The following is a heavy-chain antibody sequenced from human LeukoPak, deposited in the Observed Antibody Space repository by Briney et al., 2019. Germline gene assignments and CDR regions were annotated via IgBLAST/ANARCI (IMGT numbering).Heavy chain of an antibody. CDR3: ARRGVGAPFDY. CDR2: IYHSGST. V-gene: IGHV4-38-2*01. D-gene: IGHD1-26*01. J-gene: IGHJ4*02. Sequence: KPSETLSLTCAVSGYSISSGYYWGWIRQPPGKGLEWIGSIYHSGSTYYNPSLKSRVTISVDTSKNQFSLKLSSVTAADTAVYYCARRGVGAPFDYWGQGTLVTVSS. CDR1: GYSISSGYY.